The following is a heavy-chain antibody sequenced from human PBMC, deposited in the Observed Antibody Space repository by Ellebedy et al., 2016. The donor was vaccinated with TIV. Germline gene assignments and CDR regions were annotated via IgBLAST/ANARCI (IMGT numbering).Heavy chain of an antibody. V-gene: IGHV3-23*01. CDR2: ISGSGGST. Sequence: GGSLRLXXAASGFTFSSYAMSWVRQAPGRRLEWVPAISGSGGSTHYVDSVRGRFTISRDNSKNTLYLQMTSLRAEDTAVYYCAKAPTAIFAHFYYYYYYMDVWGKGTTVTVSS. J-gene: IGHJ6*03. CDR3: AKAPTAIFAHFYYYYYYMDV. D-gene: IGHD2-21*02. CDR1: GFTFSSYA.